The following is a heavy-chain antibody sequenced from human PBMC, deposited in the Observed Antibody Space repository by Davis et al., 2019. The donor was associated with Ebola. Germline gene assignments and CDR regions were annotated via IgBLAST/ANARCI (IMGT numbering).Heavy chain of an antibody. CDR1: GYTFTSYG. D-gene: IGHD3-3*01. Sequence: VSVKVSCKASGYTFTSYGISWVRQAPGQGLEWMGWISTYNGTTKNAQKFQDRVTMTIDTSTGTAYMELRSLRSGDTAVYYCARDRDFWSAYYYMDVWGSGTTVTVSS. CDR3: ARDRDFWSAYYYMDV. J-gene: IGHJ6*03. CDR2: ISTYNGTT. V-gene: IGHV1-18*01.